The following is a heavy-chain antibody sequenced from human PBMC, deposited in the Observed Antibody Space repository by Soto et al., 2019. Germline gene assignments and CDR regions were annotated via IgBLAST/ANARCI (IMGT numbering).Heavy chain of an antibody. J-gene: IGHJ6*02. D-gene: IGHD6-13*01. CDR3: AKGGYSSSWYAGVDYYYHGMDV. Sequence: EVQLLESGGGLVQPGGSLRLSCAASGFTFSSYAMSWVRQAPGKGLEWVSAISGRGGSTYYADSVKGRFTISRDNSKNTLYLQMNSLRAEDTAVYYCAKGGYSSSWYAGVDYYYHGMDVWRQGTTVTVSS. V-gene: IGHV3-23*01. CDR2: ISGRGGST. CDR1: GFTFSSYA.